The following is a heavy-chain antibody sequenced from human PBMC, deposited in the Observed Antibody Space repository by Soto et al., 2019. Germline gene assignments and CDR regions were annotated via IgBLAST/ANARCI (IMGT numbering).Heavy chain of an antibody. D-gene: IGHD2-2*01. J-gene: IGHJ4*02. CDR1: GYTFTSYA. CDR2: INAGNGNT. V-gene: IGHV1-3*01. CDR3: ARAVVVLPAATHFDY. Sequence: GASVKVSCKASGYTFTSYAMHWVRQAPGQRLEWMGWINAGNGNTKYSQKFRGRVTITRDTSASTAYMELSSLRSEDTAVYYCARAVVVLPAATHFDYWGQGTLVTVSS.